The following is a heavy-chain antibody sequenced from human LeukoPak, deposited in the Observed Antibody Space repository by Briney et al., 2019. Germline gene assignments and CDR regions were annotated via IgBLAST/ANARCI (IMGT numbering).Heavy chain of an antibody. D-gene: IGHD2/OR15-2a*01. CDR1: GFTFDDYA. V-gene: IGHV3-9*01. CDR3: AKDIGATFSFFDY. CDR2: ISWNSGSI. J-gene: IGHJ4*02. Sequence: PGGSLRLSCAASGFTFDDYAMHWVRQAPGKGLEWVSGISWNSGSIGYADSVKGRFTISRDNAKNSLYLQMNSLRAEDTALYYCAKDIGATFSFFDYWGQGTLVTVSS.